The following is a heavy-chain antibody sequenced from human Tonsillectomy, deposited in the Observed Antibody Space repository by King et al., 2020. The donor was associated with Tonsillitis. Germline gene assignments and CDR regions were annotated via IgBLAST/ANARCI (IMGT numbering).Heavy chain of an antibody. J-gene: IGHJ4*02. Sequence: VQLVQSGAEVKKPGASVKVSCQASGYTFIHYGISWVRQAPGQGLEWMGWISAYNGNTNFVQKLQGRVTMTTDTPASTAYMELRSLRSDDTAVYYCARDTPYYYDSSGYHYFDLWGQGTLVTVSS. D-gene: IGHD3-22*01. V-gene: IGHV1-18*01. CDR2: ISAYNGNT. CDR3: ARDTPYYYDSSGYHYFDL. CDR1: GYTFIHYG.